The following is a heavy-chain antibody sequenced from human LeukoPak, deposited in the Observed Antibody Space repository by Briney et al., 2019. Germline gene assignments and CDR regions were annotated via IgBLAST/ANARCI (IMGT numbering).Heavy chain of an antibody. CDR2: IGTSSGNT. D-gene: IGHD6-19*01. J-gene: IGHJ6*02. CDR3: ARSGWSYYFGLDV. Sequence: PGGSLRLSCAASGFSFSHYSMNWVRQAPGKGLEWVSSIGTSSGNTNYGDSVKGRFTISRDNMKNSVHLQMNSLRAEDTAVYYCARSGWSYYFGLDVWGHGTTVTVPS. CDR1: GFSFSHYS. V-gene: IGHV3-21*01.